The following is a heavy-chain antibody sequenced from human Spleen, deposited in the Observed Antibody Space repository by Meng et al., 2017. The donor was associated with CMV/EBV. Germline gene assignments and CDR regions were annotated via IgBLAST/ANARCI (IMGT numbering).Heavy chain of an antibody. CDR3: AKDTRYYCYYGMDV. CDR1: GFTFDDYA. J-gene: IGHJ6*02. Sequence: LSLTCAASGFTFDDYAMHWVRQAPGKGLEWVSGISWNSGSIGYADSVKGRFTISRDNAKNSLYLQMNSLRAEDTALYYCAKDTRYYCYYGMDVWGQGTTVTVSS. V-gene: IGHV3-9*01. CDR2: ISWNSGSI.